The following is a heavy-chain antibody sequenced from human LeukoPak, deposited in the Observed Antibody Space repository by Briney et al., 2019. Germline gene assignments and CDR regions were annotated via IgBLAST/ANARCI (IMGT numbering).Heavy chain of an antibody. CDR2: INHSGST. D-gene: IGHD4-17*01. CDR1: GGSFSGYY. V-gene: IGHV4-34*01. CDR3: ARNYDYGDYGGFGY. Sequence: PSETLSLTCAVYGGSFSGYYWSWIRQPPGKGLEWIGEINHSGSTNYNPSLKSRVTISVDTSKNQFSLKLSSVTAADTAVYYCARNYDYGDYGGFGYWGQGTLVTVSS. J-gene: IGHJ4*02.